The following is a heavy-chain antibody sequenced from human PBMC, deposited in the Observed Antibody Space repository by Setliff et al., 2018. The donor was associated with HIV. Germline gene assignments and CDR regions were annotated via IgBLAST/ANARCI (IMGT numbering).Heavy chain of an antibody. V-gene: IGHV4-39*07. J-gene: IGHJ4*02. CDR1: GGSSIANTFA. CDR3: ARGPPFAY. Sequence: SETLSLTCSVSGGSSIANTFASTWIRQSPGKGLEYIGDVSYSGATMYTNYNPSLASRVTVSEDTSRHQFSLKLTSVTADDTGIYYCARGPPFAYWGQGLLVTVSS. CDR2: VSYSGAT.